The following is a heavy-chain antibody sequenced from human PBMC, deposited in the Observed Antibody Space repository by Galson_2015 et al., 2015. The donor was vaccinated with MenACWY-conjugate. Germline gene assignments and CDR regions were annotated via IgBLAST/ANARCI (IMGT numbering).Heavy chain of an antibody. CDR1: GYTFTSYA. J-gene: IGHJ3*02. D-gene: IGHD2-21*01. CDR3: ATGAIGWAFDI. V-gene: IGHV1-3*01. CDR2: INVGTGKT. Sequence: SVKVSCKASGYTFTSYAMNWVRQAPGQRPEWMGWINVGTGKTKYAQKIEGRDTISWETSANTGYMALSSLTSEDTAVYYRATGAIGWAFDIWGQGTKVTVSS.